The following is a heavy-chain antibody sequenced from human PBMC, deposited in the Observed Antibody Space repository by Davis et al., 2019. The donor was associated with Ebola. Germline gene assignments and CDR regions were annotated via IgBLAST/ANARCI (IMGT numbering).Heavy chain of an antibody. D-gene: IGHD3-10*01. CDR3: ASYYGSGSYQYYYYGMDV. V-gene: IGHV1-18*01. Sequence: AASVKVSCKASGYTFTSYGISWVRQAPGQGLEWMGWISAYNGNTNYAQKFQGRVTITADESTSTAYMELSSLRSEDTAVYYCASYYGSGSYQYYYYGMDVWGQGTTVTVSS. CDR1: GYTFTSYG. CDR2: ISAYNGNT. J-gene: IGHJ6*02.